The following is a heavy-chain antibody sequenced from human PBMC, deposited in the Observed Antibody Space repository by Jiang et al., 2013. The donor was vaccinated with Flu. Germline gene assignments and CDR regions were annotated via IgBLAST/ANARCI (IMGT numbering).Heavy chain of an antibody. V-gene: IGHV3-48*02. D-gene: IGHD3-10*01. CDR1: GFTFSDYE. Sequence: DVQLVESGGGLVQPGGSLRLSCVASGFTFSDYEMNWVRQAPGKGLEWVSFITAGGETKSYADSVKGRFAVSRDNTRNSLYLQLNSLRDEDTAVYYCARDVSGIQDFDYWGQGTLISVSS. CDR3: ARDVSGIQDFDY. J-gene: IGHJ4*01. CDR2: ITAGGETK.